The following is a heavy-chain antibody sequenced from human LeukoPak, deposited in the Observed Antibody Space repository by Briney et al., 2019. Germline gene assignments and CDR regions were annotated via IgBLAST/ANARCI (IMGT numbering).Heavy chain of an antibody. V-gene: IGHV3-9*01. J-gene: IGHJ5*02. D-gene: IGHD6-19*01. CDR2: ISWNSGSI. CDR3: AKDVGIAVAGGWFDP. CDR1: GFTFDDYA. Sequence: PGGSLRLSCAASGFTFDDYAMHWVRQAPGKGLEWVSGISWNSGSIGYADSMKGRFTISRDNAKNSQYLQMNSLRAEDTALYYCAKDVGIAVAGGWFDPWGQGTLVTVPS.